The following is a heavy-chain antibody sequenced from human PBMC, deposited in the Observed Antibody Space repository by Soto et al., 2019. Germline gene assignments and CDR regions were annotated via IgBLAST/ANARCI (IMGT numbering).Heavy chain of an antibody. CDR2: ISAYNGNT. V-gene: IGHV1-18*01. Sequence: ASVKVSCKASGYTFTSYGISWVRQAPGQGLEWMGWISAYNGNTNYAQKLQGRVTMTTDTSTSTAYMELRSLRSDDTAVYYGARATSISALGTSRPTWGAFDIWGQGTMVTVSS. CDR1: GYTFTSYG. J-gene: IGHJ3*02. CDR3: ARATSISALGTSRPTWGAFDI. D-gene: IGHD7-27*01.